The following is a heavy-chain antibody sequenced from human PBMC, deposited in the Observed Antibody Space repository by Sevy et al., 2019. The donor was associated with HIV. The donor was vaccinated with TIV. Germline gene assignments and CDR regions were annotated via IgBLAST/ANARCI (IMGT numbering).Heavy chain of an antibody. CDR2: INPNSGGT. CDR3: ARGAVAGPDDAFDI. J-gene: IGHJ3*02. D-gene: IGHD6-19*01. Sequence: ASVKVSCKASGYTFTGYYMHWVRQAPGQGLEWMGWINPNSGGTNYAQKFQGRVTMTRDTSISTAYMELSRLGSDDTAVYYCARGAVAGPDDAFDIWGQGTMVTVSS. V-gene: IGHV1-2*02. CDR1: GYTFTGYY.